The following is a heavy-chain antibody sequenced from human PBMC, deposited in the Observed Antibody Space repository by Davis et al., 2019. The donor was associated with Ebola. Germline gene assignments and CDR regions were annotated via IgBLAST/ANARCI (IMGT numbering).Heavy chain of an antibody. CDR2: ISSSSSYI. Sequence: GESLKISCEGSESTFSLHSINWVRQAPGKGLEWVSSISSSSSYIYYADSVKGRFTISRDNAKNSLYLQMNSLRAEDTAVYYCARDRDNYDFWSGYYYYYYYGMDVWGQGTTVTVSS. D-gene: IGHD3-3*01. V-gene: IGHV3-21*04. J-gene: IGHJ6*02. CDR1: ESTFSLHS. CDR3: ARDRDNYDFWSGYYYYYYYGMDV.